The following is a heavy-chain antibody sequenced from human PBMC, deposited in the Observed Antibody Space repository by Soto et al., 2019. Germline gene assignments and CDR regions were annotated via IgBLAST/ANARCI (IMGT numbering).Heavy chain of an antibody. CDR2: ISSNGGST. J-gene: IGHJ4*02. CDR1: GFTFSSYA. CDR3: VKDLYCSGGSCQGGVPGYFDY. V-gene: IGHV3-64D*08. Sequence: GGSLRLSCSASGFTFSSYAMHWVRQAPGKGLEYVSAISSNGGSTYYADSVKGRFTISRDNSKNTLYLQMSSLRAEDTAVYYCVKDLYCSGGSCQGGVPGYFDYWGQGTLVTVSS. D-gene: IGHD2-15*01.